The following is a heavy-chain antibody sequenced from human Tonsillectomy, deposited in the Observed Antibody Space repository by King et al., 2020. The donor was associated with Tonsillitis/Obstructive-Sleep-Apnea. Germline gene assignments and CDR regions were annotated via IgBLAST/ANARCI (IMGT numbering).Heavy chain of an antibody. Sequence: VQLVESGGGLVQPGGSLRLSCAASGFTFRSYAMNWVRQAPGKGLEWVSAISGSGGDTLYADSVKGRFTISRDNSRNTLYLQMNSLRAEDTAVYYCAKVVEVGIHAFAIWGGGTVVTV. D-gene: IGHD2-15*01. CDR1: GFTFRSYA. V-gene: IGHV3-23*04. CDR2: ISGSGGDT. CDR3: AKVVEVGIHAFAI. J-gene: IGHJ3*02.